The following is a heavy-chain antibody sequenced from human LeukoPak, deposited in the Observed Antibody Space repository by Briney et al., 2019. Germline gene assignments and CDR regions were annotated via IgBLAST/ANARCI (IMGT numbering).Heavy chain of an antibody. D-gene: IGHD5-12*01. V-gene: IGHV1-69*04. CDR2: IIPILGIA. CDR3: ARVGATIYFDY. CDR1: GYTFTGYY. Sequence: SVKVSCKASGYTFTGYYMHWVRQAPGQGLEWMGRIIPILGIANYAQKFQGRVTITADKSTSTAYMELSSLRSEDTAVYYCARVGATIYFDYWGQGTLVTVSS. J-gene: IGHJ4*02.